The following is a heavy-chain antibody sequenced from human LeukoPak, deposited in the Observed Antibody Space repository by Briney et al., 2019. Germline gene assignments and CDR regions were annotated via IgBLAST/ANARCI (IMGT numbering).Heavy chain of an antibody. J-gene: IGHJ5*02. CDR3: VTEVAYYGSGFYYAGWFDP. V-gene: IGHV4-61*01. D-gene: IGHD3-10*01. Sequence: SETLSLTCIVSGGSISSGRYYWSWIRQPPGKGLEWLGNIFYTVSTNYNPSLKSRVAISLDTSKNQFSLNLTSVTAADTAVYYCVTEVAYYGSGFYYAGWFDPWGQGTLVAVSS. CDR1: GGSISSGRYY. CDR2: IFYTVST.